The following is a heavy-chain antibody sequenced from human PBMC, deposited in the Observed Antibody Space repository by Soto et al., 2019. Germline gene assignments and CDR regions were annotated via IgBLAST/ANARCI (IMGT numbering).Heavy chain of an antibody. CDR1: GYTFTSYG. CDR2: ISTYKGNT. V-gene: IGHV1-18*01. Sequence: QVQLVQSGPEVKKPGASVKVSCKTSGYTFTSYGISWVRQAPGQGLEWMGWISTYKGNTNYAQKFQGRVTITTDTSTSTDYMELRSLRSDDTAVYYCATRTPAFDYWGQGTLVTVSS. J-gene: IGHJ4*02. CDR3: ATRTPAFDY. D-gene: IGHD2-2*01.